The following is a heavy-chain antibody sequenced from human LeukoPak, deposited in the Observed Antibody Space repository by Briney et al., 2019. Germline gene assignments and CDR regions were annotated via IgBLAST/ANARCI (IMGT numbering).Heavy chain of an antibody. D-gene: IGHD3-22*01. Sequence: GGSLSLSCAASGFTFSSYAMSWIRQAPGKGLEWVADISGSGGSTYYADSVKGRFTISRDNSKNTLYLQMNSLRAEDTAVYYCAKVKRRITMIVVVIPRYFDLWGRGTLVTVSS. J-gene: IGHJ2*01. CDR1: GFTFSSYA. CDR2: ISGSGGST. CDR3: AKVKRRITMIVVVIPRYFDL. V-gene: IGHV3-23*01.